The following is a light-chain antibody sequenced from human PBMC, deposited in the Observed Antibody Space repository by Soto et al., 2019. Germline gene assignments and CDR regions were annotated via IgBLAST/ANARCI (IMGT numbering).Light chain of an antibody. Sequence: DIQMTQSPSTLSGSVGDRVTITCRASQTISSWLAWYQQKPGKAPKLLIYKASTLKSGVPSRFSGSGSGTEITLTISSLQPDDFANYYCQQYNSYSRTFGQGTKVEIK. CDR2: KAS. V-gene: IGKV1-5*03. J-gene: IGKJ1*01. CDR3: QQYNSYSRT. CDR1: QTISSW.